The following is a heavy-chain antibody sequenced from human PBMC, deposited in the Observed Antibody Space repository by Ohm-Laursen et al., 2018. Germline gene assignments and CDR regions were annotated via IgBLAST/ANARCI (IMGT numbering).Heavy chain of an antibody. V-gene: IGHV3-9*01. CDR2: IDWKSGGI. Sequence: SLRLSCSASGLTFDDYAMHWVRQAPGKGLEWVSGIDWKSGGIGYADSVKGRFTISRDNAKNSLYLQMNSLRVEDTALYYCTKSVAGRGGWFDPWGQGTLVTVSS. CDR3: TKSVAGRGGWFDP. CDR1: GLTFDDYA. D-gene: IGHD6-19*01. J-gene: IGHJ5*02.